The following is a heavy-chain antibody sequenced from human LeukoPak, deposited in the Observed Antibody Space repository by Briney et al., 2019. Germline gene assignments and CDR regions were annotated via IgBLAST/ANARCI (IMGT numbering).Heavy chain of an antibody. Sequence: GGPLRPSCAASGFIVSGDFMSWVRQAPGKGLEWVSVIYSDGSTYYADSVKGRFTISRDNSKNTLDLQMTGLRAEDTAVYYCARERGRGRDSPWFDYWGQGTLVTVSS. CDR2: IYSDGST. CDR1: GFIVSGDF. J-gene: IGHJ4*02. D-gene: IGHD1-26*01. V-gene: IGHV3-53*01. CDR3: ARERGRGRDSPWFDY.